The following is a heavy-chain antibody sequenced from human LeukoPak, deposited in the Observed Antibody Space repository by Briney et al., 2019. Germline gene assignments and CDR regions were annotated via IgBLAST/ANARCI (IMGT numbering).Heavy chain of an antibody. CDR2: IYTSGST. J-gene: IGHJ3*02. D-gene: IGHD3-22*01. CDR1: GGSISSGSYY. CDR3: ARKGHDSSGAFDI. Sequence: SETLSLTCTVSGGSISSGSYYWSRIRQPAGKGLEWIGRIYTSGSTNYNPSLKSRVTMSVDTSKNQFSLKLSSVTAADTAVYYCARKGHDSSGAFDIWGQGTMVTVSS. V-gene: IGHV4-61*02.